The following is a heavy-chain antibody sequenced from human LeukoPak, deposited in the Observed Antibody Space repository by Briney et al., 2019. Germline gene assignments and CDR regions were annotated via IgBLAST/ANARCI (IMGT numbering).Heavy chain of an antibody. D-gene: IGHD3-16*02. CDR2: ISSTGGTT. Sequence: GGSLRLSCAASGITFSSYGMSWVRQAPGKGLEWVSSISSTGGTTYYADSVKGRFTISRDNSKNTLYLQMNSLRAEDTAVYYCAKGAITFGGVIVQLYYFDYWGQGTLVTVSS. CDR1: GITFSSYG. J-gene: IGHJ4*02. CDR3: AKGAITFGGVIVQLYYFDY. V-gene: IGHV3-23*01.